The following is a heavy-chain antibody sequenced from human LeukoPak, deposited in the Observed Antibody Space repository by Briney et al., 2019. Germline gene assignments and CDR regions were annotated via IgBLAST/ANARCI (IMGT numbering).Heavy chain of an antibody. CDR1: GFTFSSYS. D-gene: IGHD6-6*01. CDR3: ARNIAAHRMEGSD. Sequence: GGSLRLSCAASGFTFSSYSMNWVRQAPGKGLEWVSSISSSSSYIYYADSVKGRFTISRDNAKNSLYLQMNSLRAEDTAVYYCARNIAAHRMEGSDWGQGTLVTVSS. CDR2: ISSSSSYI. V-gene: IGHV3-21*01. J-gene: IGHJ4*02.